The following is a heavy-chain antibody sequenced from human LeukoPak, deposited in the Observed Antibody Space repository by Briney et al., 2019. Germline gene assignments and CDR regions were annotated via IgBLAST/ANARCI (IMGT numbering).Heavy chain of an antibody. CDR1: GYTFTDYY. CDR2: VNPNSGST. V-gene: IGHV1-2*02. J-gene: IGHJ4*02. D-gene: IGHD3-22*01. Sequence: VASVKVSCKASGYTFTDYYMHWVRQAPGQGLEWMGWVNPNSGSTNSAQKFQGRVTMTRDTSTSTVYMELSSLRSEDTAVYFCARVSQDSRGYKHVFDYWGQGTLVTVSS. CDR3: ARVSQDSRGYKHVFDY.